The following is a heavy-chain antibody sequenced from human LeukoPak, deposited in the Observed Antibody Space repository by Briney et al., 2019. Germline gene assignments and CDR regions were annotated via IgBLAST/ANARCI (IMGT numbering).Heavy chain of an antibody. CDR3: ARDIIGGWDYGSGSYPDY. CDR1: GYTFTSYA. D-gene: IGHD3-10*01. V-gene: IGHV1-3*01. J-gene: IGHJ4*02. Sequence: ASVKVSCKASGYTFTSYAMHWVRQAPGQRLEWMRWINAGNGNTKYSQKFQGRVTITRDTSASTAYMELSSLRSEDTAVYYCARDIIGGWDYGSGSYPDYWGQGTLVTVSS. CDR2: INAGNGNT.